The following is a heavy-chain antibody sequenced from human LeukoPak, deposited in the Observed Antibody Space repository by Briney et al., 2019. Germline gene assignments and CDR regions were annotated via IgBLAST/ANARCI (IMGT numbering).Heavy chain of an antibody. Sequence: GASVKVSCKASGYTFTSYGISWVRQALGQGLEWMGWISAYNGNTNYAQKLQGRVTMTTDTSTTTAYMELRSLRSDDTAVYYCAREVLGLPFVYWGQGTLVTVSS. J-gene: IGHJ4*02. CDR3: AREVLGLPFVY. D-gene: IGHD3-16*01. CDR2: ISAYNGNT. V-gene: IGHV1-18*01. CDR1: GYTFTSYG.